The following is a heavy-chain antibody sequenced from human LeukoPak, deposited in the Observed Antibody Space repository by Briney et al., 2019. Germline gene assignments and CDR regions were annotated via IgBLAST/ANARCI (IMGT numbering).Heavy chain of an antibody. D-gene: IGHD2-8*02. V-gene: IGHV4-34*01. Sequence: SETLSLTCAVYGGSLSDDDWSWVRQSPRKGLEWIGEINQSGRTTYNPSLSSRVTISIDTSKNQFSLKLTSVTAADTAVYYCARGGYCTAFSCNYHYGMDVWGRGTPVTVSS. CDR3: ARGGYCTAFSCNYHYGMDV. CDR2: INQSGRT. CDR1: GGSLSDDD. J-gene: IGHJ6*02.